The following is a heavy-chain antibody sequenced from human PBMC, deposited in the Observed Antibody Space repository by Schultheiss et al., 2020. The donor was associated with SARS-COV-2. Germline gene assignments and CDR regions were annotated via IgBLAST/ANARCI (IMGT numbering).Heavy chain of an antibody. CDR1: GGSFSGYY. CDR2: INHSGST. Sequence: GSLRLSCAVYGGSFSGYYWSWIRQPPGKGLEWIGEINHSGSTNYNPSLKSRVTISVDTSKNQFSLKLSSVTAADTAVYYCARGIFWSGYPHYYYYGMDVWGQGTTVTVSS. D-gene: IGHD3-3*01. CDR3: ARGIFWSGYPHYYYYGMDV. J-gene: IGHJ6*02. V-gene: IGHV4-34*01.